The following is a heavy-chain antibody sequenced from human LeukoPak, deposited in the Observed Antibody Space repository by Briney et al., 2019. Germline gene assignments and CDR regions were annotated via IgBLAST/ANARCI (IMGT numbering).Heavy chain of an antibody. J-gene: IGHJ6*03. CDR1: GFTFSSYS. Sequence: PGGSLRLSCAASGFTFSSYSMNWVRQAPGKGLEWVAVISYDGSNKYYADSVKGRFTISRDNSKNTLYLQMNSLRAEDTAVYYCARDRVTMVRGVIITGTATGVSYYYYYMDVWGKGTTVTVSS. V-gene: IGHV3-30*03. D-gene: IGHD3-10*01. CDR2: ISYDGSNK. CDR3: ARDRVTMVRGVIITGTATGVSYYYYYMDV.